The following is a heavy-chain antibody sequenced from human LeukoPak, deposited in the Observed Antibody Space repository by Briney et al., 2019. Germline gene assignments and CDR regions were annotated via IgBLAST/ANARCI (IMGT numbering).Heavy chain of an antibody. V-gene: IGHV3-30*18. J-gene: IGHJ4*02. CDR2: ISYDGTNK. CDR1: GFTFSSYG. D-gene: IGHD3-3*01. CDR3: AKDLNYDFWSGLGN. Sequence: GGSLRLSCAVAGFTFSSYGMHSVRQCPCKGLHSMAVISYDGTNKYYADSVKGRFTISRDNSKNTLYLQMNSLRAEDTAVYYCAKDLNYDFWSGLGNWGQGTLVTVSS.